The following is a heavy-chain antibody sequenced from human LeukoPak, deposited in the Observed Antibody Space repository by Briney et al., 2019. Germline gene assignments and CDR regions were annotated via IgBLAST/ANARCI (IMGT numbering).Heavy chain of an antibody. CDR1: GYSFNSYW. V-gene: IGHV5-10-1*01. D-gene: IGHD6-19*01. CDR2: IDPSDSYT. CDR3: ASQLYSSGWVDY. Sequence: GESLKISCKGSGYSFNSYWISWVRQMPGKGLEWMGRIDPSDSYTNYSPSFQGHVTISADKSISTAYLQWSSLKASDTAMYYCASQLYSSGWVDYWGQGTLVTVSS. J-gene: IGHJ4*02.